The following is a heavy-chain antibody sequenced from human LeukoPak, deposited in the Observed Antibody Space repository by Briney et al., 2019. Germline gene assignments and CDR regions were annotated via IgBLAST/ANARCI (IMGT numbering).Heavy chain of an antibody. CDR1: GFSISSYS. J-gene: IGHJ6*03. V-gene: IGHV3-23*01. CDR3: AKIPAPHYYYYYMDV. D-gene: IGHD2-15*01. Sequence: PGGSLRLSCAASGFSISSYSMNWVRQAPGKGLEWVSAISGSGGSTYYADSVKGRFTISRDNSKNTLYLQMNSLRAEDTAVYYCAKIPAPHYYYYYMDVWGKGTTVTVSS. CDR2: ISGSGGST.